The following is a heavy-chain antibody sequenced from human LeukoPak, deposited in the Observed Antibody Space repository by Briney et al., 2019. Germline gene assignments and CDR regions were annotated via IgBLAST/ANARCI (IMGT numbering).Heavy chain of an antibody. CDR2: ISGSGGST. CDR1: GFTFSSYA. D-gene: IGHD6-19*01. CDR3: AKGMEQWLVTELDY. V-gene: IGHV3-23*01. J-gene: IGHJ4*02. Sequence: GGSLRLSCAASGFTFSSYAMSWVRQAPGKGLEWGSAISGSGGSTYYADSVKGRFTISRDNSKNTLYLQMNSLRAEDTAVYYCAKGMEQWLVTELDYWGQGTLVTVSS.